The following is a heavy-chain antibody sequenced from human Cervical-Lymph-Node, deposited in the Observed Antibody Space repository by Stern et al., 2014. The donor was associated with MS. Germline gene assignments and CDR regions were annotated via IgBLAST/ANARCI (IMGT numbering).Heavy chain of an antibody. D-gene: IGHD3-9*01. CDR3: ARLRGYNVLTGYLDY. Sequence: QVQLGQSGAEVKKPGASVKISCKASGKTFTNYYMHWVRKAPGQGLEWMGIINPSGDSTSYAQKFEGRVTMTRDTSTSTVNMELSSLTSGDTAVYYCARLRGYNVLTGYLDYWGQGTLVTVSS. V-gene: IGHV1-46*01. CDR2: INPSGDST. J-gene: IGHJ4*02. CDR1: GKTFTNYY.